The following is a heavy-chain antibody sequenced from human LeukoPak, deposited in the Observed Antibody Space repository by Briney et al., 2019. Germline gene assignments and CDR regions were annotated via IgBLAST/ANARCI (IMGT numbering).Heavy chain of an antibody. CDR2: IYYSGST. V-gene: IGHV4-39*07. J-gene: IGHJ4*02. Sequence: SETLSLTCTVSGGTISSSSYYWGWNRQPPGKGLEWIGSIYYSGSTYYNPSLKSRVTISVDTSKNQFSLKLSSVTAADTAVYYCARGPVLTGPFDYWGQGTLVTVSS. CDR3: ARGPVLTGPFDY. D-gene: IGHD3-9*01. CDR1: GGTISSSSYY.